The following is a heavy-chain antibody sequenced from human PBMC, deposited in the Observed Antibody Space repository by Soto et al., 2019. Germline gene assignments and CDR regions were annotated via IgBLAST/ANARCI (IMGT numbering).Heavy chain of an antibody. J-gene: IGHJ4*01. CDR1: DYTFSNYG. CDR3: ARDRFGPNSGWFDY. Sequence: ASVKVSCKAFDYTFSNYGISWVRQAPGQGLEWMGWISGYNGRPDYAQKFKGRVTMTIDASTSTAFMELGSLSSDDPAIYYWARDRFGPNSGWFDYWG. V-gene: IGHV1-18*01. D-gene: IGHD6-19*01. CDR2: ISGYNGRP.